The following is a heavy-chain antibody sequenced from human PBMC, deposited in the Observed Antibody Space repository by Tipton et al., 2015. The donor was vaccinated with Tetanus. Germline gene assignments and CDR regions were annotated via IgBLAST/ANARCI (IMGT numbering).Heavy chain of an antibody. J-gene: IGHJ5*02. V-gene: IGHV5-51*01. CDR2: IYPGDSNT. CDR3: ARRRTSTALGLWLDP. CDR1: GYSFSSYW. D-gene: IGHD5/OR15-5a*01. Sequence: VQLVQSGPEVKKPGESLKISCKGSGYSFSSYWIGWVRQMPGKGLEWMGSIYPGDSNTRYSPSFQGHVTISADKSISTAYLQWSSLKASDTAMYYCARRRTSTALGLWLDPWGQGTLVTVSS.